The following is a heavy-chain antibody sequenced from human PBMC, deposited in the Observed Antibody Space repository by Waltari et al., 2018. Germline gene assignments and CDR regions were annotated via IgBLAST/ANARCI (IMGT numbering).Heavy chain of an antibody. CDR3: ARGGVATEYFQH. V-gene: IGHV4-59*01. CDR2: IYYSGST. CDR1: GGSISSSY. Sequence: QVQLQESGPGLVKPSETLSLTCTVSGGSISSSYWSWIRQPPGKGLEWIGYIYYSGSTNYNPSLKSRVTISVDTSKNQFSLKLSSVTAADTAVYYCARGGVATEYFQHWGQGTLVTVSS. J-gene: IGHJ1*01. D-gene: IGHD2-15*01.